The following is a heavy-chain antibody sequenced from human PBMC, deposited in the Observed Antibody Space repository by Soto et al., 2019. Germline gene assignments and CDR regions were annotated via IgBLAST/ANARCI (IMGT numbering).Heavy chain of an antibody. V-gene: IGHV3-74*01. CDR2: MYTDGSST. Sequence: GGSLRLSCAASGFSFSSFWMHWVRQAPGKGLVWVSRMYTDGSSTYYAGSVKGRFTISRDNAKNTLYLQMNSLRDEDTAVYYCVRGNTGYGNFDSWGQGTLVTVSS. CDR1: GFSFSSFW. J-gene: IGHJ4*02. D-gene: IGHD5-12*01. CDR3: VRGNTGYGNFDS.